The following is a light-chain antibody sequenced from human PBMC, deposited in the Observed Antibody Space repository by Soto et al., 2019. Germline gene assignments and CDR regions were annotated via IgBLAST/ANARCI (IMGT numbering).Light chain of an antibody. CDR3: QAWDSTTPV. J-gene: IGLJ2*01. CDR2: QDT. V-gene: IGLV3-1*01. CDR1: RLGDKY. Sequence: SYELTQPPSVSVSPGQTASITCSGDRLGDKYVCWYQQKPGQSPVLVIYQDTKRPSGIPERFSASNYGNTATLTISGTQAVDEADYYCQAWDSTTPVFGGRPKRTVL.